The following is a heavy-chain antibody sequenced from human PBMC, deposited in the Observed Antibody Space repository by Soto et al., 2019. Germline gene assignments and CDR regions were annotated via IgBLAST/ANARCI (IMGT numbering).Heavy chain of an antibody. CDR3: AREWELPSRYFDY. Sequence: QVQLVESGGGVVQPGRSLRLSCAASGFTFSSYAMHWVRQAPGKGLEWVAVISYDGSNKYYADSVKGRFTISRDNSKNTLYLQMNSLRAEDTAVYYCAREWELPSRYFDYWGQGTLVTVSS. J-gene: IGHJ4*02. V-gene: IGHV3-30-3*01. CDR2: ISYDGSNK. D-gene: IGHD1-26*01. CDR1: GFTFSSYA.